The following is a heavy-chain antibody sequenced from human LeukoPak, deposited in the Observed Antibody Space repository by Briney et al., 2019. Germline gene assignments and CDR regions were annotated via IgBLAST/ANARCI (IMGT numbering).Heavy chain of an antibody. V-gene: IGHV4-61*02. CDR1: GGSISSGSYY. CDR2: IYTSGST. D-gene: IGHD4-17*01. CDR3: ARDDYEIPYY. Sequence: SQTLSLTCTVSGGSISSGSYYWSWIRQPAGKGLEWIGRIYTSGSTNYNPSLKSRVTISVDTSKNQFSLKLSSVTAADTAVYYCARDDYEIPYYWGQGTLVTVSS. J-gene: IGHJ4*02.